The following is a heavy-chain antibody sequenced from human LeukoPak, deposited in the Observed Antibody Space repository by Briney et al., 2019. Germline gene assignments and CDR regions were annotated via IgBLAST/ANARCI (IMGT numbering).Heavy chain of an antibody. V-gene: IGHV4-59*01. D-gene: IGHD5-12*01. CDR3: ARVLVATIKGYYYGMDV. Sequence: SETLSLTCTVSGGSISSYYWSWIRQPPGKGLEWIGYIYYSGSTNYNPSLKSRVTISVDTSKNQFSLKLSSVTAADTAVYYCARVLVATIKGYYYGMDVWGQGTTVTVSS. CDR1: GGSISSYY. CDR2: IYYSGST. J-gene: IGHJ6*02.